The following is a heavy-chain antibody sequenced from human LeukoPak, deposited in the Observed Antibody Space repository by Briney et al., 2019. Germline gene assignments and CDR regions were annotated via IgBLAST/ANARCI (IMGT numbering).Heavy chain of an antibody. CDR2: IYYSGST. V-gene: IGHV4-39*01. J-gene: IGHJ5*02. CDR1: GGSISSSSYY. CDR3: ARHFFDWFRMKWFDP. D-gene: IGHD3-9*01. Sequence: SETLSLTCTVSGGSISSSSYYWGWIRQPPGKGLEWIGSIYYSGSTYYNPSLKSRVTISADTSENQFSLKLSSVTAADTAVYYCARHFFDWFRMKWFDPWGQGTLVTVPS.